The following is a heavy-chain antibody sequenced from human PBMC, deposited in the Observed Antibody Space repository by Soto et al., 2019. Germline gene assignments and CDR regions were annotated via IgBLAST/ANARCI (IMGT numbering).Heavy chain of an antibody. CDR2: IYYSGST. Sequence: QVQLQESGPGLVKPSETLSLTCTVSGGSISSYYWSWIRQPPGKGLEWIGYIYYSGSTNYNPSLKSRVTISADTSKNQFSLKLSSVTAADTAVYYCARVAENSTWKGPHFDYWGQGTLVTVSS. J-gene: IGHJ4*02. CDR3: ARVAENSTWKGPHFDY. CDR1: GGSISSYY. D-gene: IGHD2-2*01. V-gene: IGHV4-59*12.